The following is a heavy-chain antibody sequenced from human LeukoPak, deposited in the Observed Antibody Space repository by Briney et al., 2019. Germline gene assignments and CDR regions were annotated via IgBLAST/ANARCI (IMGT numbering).Heavy chain of an antibody. J-gene: IGHJ6*03. CDR1: GFTFSSYA. CDR3: ARAAVAGDYYYYYMDV. CDR2: ISGSGGST. D-gene: IGHD6-19*01. V-gene: IGHV3-23*01. Sequence: PGGSLRLSCAASGFTFSSYAMSWVRQAPGKGLEWVSAISGSGGSTYYADSVKGRFTISRDNSKNTLYLQMNSLRAEDTAVYYCARAAVAGDYYYYYMDVWGKGTTVTVSS.